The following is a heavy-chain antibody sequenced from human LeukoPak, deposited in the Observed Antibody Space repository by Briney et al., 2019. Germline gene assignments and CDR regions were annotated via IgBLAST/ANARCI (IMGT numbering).Heavy chain of an antibody. J-gene: IGHJ1*01. CDR3: ARESLQGSGYFQH. CDR2: IYTSGST. V-gene: IGHV4-4*08. CDR1: GGSISSYY. Sequence: SETLSLTCTVSGGSISSYYWSWIRQPPGKGLEWIGRIYTSGSTNYNPSLKSRVTISVDTSKNQFSLKLSSVTAADTAVYYCARESLQGSGYFQHWGQGTLVTVSS.